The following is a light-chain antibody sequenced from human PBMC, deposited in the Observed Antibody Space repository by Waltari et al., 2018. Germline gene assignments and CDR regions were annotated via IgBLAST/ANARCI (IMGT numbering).Light chain of an antibody. CDR3: QQYDNLPLT. Sequence: DIQMTQSPSSLSASVGDRVTIICQASQDISNYLNWYQQKPGKAPKLLIYDASNLETGVPSRFSGSGSGTDFTFTISSLQPEDIATYYCQQYDNLPLTFGPGTKVDIK. CDR1: QDISNY. J-gene: IGKJ3*01. CDR2: DAS. V-gene: IGKV1-33*01.